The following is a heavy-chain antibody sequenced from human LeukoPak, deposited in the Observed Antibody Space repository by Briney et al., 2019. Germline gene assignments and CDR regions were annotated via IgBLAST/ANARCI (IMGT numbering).Heavy chain of an antibody. J-gene: IGHJ5*02. CDR1: GFTFSGYY. CDR2: IKQDGSDK. Sequence: GGSLRLSCVASGFTFSGYYMSWVPPAPGKGPKGVASIKQDGSDKSYVDPVRGRSTISRDNSRNSLYLQMTSLRGEDTAVYYCAMDRGAAETPYNWFDPWGQGTLVTVSS. V-gene: IGHV3-7*04. D-gene: IGHD1-26*01. CDR3: AMDRGAAETPYNWFDP.